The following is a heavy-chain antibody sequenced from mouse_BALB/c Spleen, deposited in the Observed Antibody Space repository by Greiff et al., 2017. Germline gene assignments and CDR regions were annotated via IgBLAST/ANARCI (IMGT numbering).Heavy chain of an antibody. CDR1: GYTFTSYY. V-gene: IGHV1S81*02. J-gene: IGHJ3*01. CDR2: INPSNGGT. D-gene: IGHD1-1*01. Sequence: QVQLQQSGAELVKPGASVKLSCKASGYTFTSYYMYWVKQRPGQGLEWIGEINPSNGGTNFNEKFKSKATLTVDKSSSTAYMQLSSLTSEDSAVYYCTRLLYYGSSPAWFAYWGQGTLVTVSA. CDR3: TRLLYYGSSPAWFAY.